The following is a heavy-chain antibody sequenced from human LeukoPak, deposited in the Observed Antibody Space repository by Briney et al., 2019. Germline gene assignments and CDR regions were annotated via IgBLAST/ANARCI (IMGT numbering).Heavy chain of an antibody. Sequence: GGSLRLSCAASGWSFRSYWMHLVRRAPGKGLVRLSQINIDEARTSYAASVKGRFTTTRENAKNTLYLQMNSLRAEDTAVYYCVRGLVTTVTTWRAFDIWGQGTMVTASS. CDR3: VRGLVTTVTTWRAFDI. V-gene: IGHV3-74*01. J-gene: IGHJ3*02. CDR2: INIDEART. D-gene: IGHD4-17*01. CDR1: GWSFRSYW.